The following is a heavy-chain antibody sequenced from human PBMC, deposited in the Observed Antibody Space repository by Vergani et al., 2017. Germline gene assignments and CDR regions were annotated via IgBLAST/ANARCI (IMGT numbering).Heavy chain of an antibody. J-gene: IGHJ6*03. Sequence: QVQLVQSGAEVKKPGASVKVSCKASGYTFTSYGISWVRQAPGQGLEWMGWISAYNGNTNYAQKLQGRVNMTTDTSTSTAYMELRSLRSDDTAVYYSASTPDYDFWSGYSGDYYYYYMDVWGKGTTVTVSS. CDR2: ISAYNGNT. CDR1: GYTFTSYG. D-gene: IGHD3-3*01. CDR3: ASTPDYDFWSGYSGDYYYYYMDV. V-gene: IGHV1-18*04.